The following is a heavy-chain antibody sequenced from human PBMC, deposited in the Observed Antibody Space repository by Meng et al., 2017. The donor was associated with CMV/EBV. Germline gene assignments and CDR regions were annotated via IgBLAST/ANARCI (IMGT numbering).Heavy chain of an antibody. V-gene: IGHV1-69*05. J-gene: IGHJ4*02. CDR2: IIPIFGTA. CDR3: ASLRNMVRGGGYFDY. Sequence: SVKVSCKASGGTFSSYAISWVRQAPGQGLEWMGGIIPIFGTANYAQKFQGRVTITTDESTSTAYMELSSLRSEDTAVYYCASLRNMVRGGGYFDYWGQGTLVTVSS. CDR1: GGTFSSYA. D-gene: IGHD3-10*01.